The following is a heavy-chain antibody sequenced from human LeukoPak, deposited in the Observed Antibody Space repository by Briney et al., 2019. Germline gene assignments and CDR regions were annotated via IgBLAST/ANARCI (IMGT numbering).Heavy chain of an antibody. J-gene: IGHJ4*02. V-gene: IGHV3-53*01. CDR1: GFTFSSYA. Sequence: GGSLRLSCAASGFTFSSYAMNWVRQAPGKGLEWVSVIYSGDSTYYADSVKGRFTISRDNSKNTLYLQMNSLRAEDTAVYYCARGSGGHGGGPAFDYWGQGTLVTVSS. CDR2: IYSGDST. D-gene: IGHD2-15*01. CDR3: ARGSGGHGGGPAFDY.